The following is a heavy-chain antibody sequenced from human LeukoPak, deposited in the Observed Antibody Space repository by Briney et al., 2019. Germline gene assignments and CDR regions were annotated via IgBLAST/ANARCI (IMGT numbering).Heavy chain of an antibody. CDR2: ISSSSSYI. V-gene: IGHV3-21*01. CDR1: GFTFSSYG. Sequence: GGSLRLSCAASGFTFSSYGMNWVRQAPGQGLEWVSSISSSSSYIYYADSVKGRFTISRDNAKNSLYLQMNSLRAEDTAVYYCARDLFNLRARYFDYWGQGTLVTVSS. CDR3: ARDLFNLRARYFDY. J-gene: IGHJ4*02. D-gene: IGHD1-20*01.